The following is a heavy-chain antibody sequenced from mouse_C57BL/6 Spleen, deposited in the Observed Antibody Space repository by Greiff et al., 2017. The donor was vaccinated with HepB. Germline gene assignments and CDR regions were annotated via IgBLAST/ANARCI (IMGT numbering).Heavy chain of an antibody. J-gene: IGHJ1*03. D-gene: IGHD2-1*01. V-gene: IGHV5-6*01. CDR3: AREGSMGTTEGYFDV. Sequence: EVQLVESGGDLVKPGGSLKLSCAASGFTFSSYGMSWVRQTPDKRLEWVATISSGGSYTYYPDSVKGRFTISRDNAKNTLYLQMSSRKSEDTAMYYCAREGSMGTTEGYFDVWGTGTTVTVSS. CDR2: ISSGGSYT. CDR1: GFTFSSYG.